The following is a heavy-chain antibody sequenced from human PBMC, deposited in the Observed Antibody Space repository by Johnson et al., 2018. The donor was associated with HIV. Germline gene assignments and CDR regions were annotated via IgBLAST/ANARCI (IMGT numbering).Heavy chain of an antibody. J-gene: IGHJ3*02. CDR3: SRVTHSYGYWGAFGI. CDR2: ISWNGGST. CDR1: GFTFDDYG. D-gene: IGHD5-18*01. Sequence: MQLVESGGGVVRPGGSLRLSCAASGFTFDDYGMSWVRQAPGKGLEWVSGISWNGGSTGYADSVEGRFTISRVNAKNSLYLQMNSLRAEDTALYYCSRVTHSYGYWGAFGIWGQGTMVTVSS. V-gene: IGHV3-20*04.